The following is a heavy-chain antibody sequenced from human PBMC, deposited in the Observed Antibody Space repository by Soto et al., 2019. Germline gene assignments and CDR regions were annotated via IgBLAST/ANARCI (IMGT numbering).Heavy chain of an antibody. CDR1: GFTFSSYE. CDR3: ARDSHSSGGAFDI. V-gene: IGHV3-48*03. CDR2: ISSSGSTI. D-gene: IGHD2-15*01. J-gene: IGHJ3*02. Sequence: LRLSCAASGFTFSSYEMNWVRQAPGKGLEWVSYISSSGSTIYYADPVKGRFTISRDNAKNSLYLQMNSLRAEDTAVYYCARDSHSSGGAFDIWGQGTMVTVSS.